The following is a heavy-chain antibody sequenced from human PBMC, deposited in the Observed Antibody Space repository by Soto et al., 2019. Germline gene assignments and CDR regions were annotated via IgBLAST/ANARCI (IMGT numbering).Heavy chain of an antibody. CDR1: GGSFSGYY. D-gene: IGHD2-2*01. V-gene: IGHV4-34*01. J-gene: IGHJ6*02. CDR3: ARGGHCSSTSCYSGYYYYGMDV. Sequence: SETLSLTXAVYGGSFSGYYWSWIRQPPGKGLEWIGEINHSGSTNYNPSLKSRVTISVDTSKNQFSLKLSSVTAADTAVYYCARGGHCSSTSCYSGYYYYGMDVWGQGTTVTSP. CDR2: INHSGST.